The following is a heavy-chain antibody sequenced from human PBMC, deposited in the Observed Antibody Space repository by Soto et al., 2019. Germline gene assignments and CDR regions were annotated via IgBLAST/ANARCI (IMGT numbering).Heavy chain of an antibody. J-gene: IGHJ4*02. CDR1: GGSFSGYY. CDR3: ARRYGSCFDY. D-gene: IGHD5-18*01. CDR2: VNHGGTT. V-gene: IGHV4-34*01. Sequence: SETLSLTCAVHGGSFSGYYWDWIRQPPGKGLEWIGEVNHGGTTNYNPSLKSRATISVDTSKNQFSLKLSSVTAADTALYYCARRYGSCFDYWGQGTLVTVSS.